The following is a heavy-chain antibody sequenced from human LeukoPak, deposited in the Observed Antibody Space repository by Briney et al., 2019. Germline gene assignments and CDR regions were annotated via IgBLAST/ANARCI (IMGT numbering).Heavy chain of an antibody. CDR1: GGSISSSSYY. V-gene: IGHV4-39*07. CDR2: IYYSGST. J-gene: IGHJ4*02. CDR3: ARVIGPRRYYDSSGAKDY. D-gene: IGHD3-22*01. Sequence: KASETLSLPCTVSGGSISSSSYYWGWIRQPPGKGLEWIGSIYYSGSTYYNPSLKSRVTISVDTSKNQFSLKLSSVTAADTAVYYCARVIGPRRYYDSSGAKDYWGQGTLVTVSS.